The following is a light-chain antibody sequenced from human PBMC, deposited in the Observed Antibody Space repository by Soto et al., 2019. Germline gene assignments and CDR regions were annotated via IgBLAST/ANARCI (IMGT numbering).Light chain of an antibody. Sequence: VLTPPPSLSGAPGQRGTNSRPRGSSQFGLGYDVQWYQQLPGTAPKFLISGSNNRPSGVPDRFSGSKSGTSASLAITGLQAEDEADYYCQTYDTSLSGYVFGTGTKVTVL. J-gene: IGLJ1*01. CDR2: GSN. CDR1: SSQFGLGYD. CDR3: QTYDTSLSGYV. V-gene: IGLV1-40*01.